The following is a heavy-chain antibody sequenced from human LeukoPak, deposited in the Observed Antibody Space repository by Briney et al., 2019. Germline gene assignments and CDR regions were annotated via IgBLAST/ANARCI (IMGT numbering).Heavy chain of an antibody. V-gene: IGHV3-30*02. Sequence: GGSLRLSCAASGFTFSSYGMHWVRQAPGKGLEWVAFIRYDGSNKYYSDSVKGRFTISRGNSKNTLYLQMNSLRAEDTAVYYCAKERDTAMVTIDYWGQGTLVTVSS. CDR1: GFTFSSYG. CDR3: AKERDTAMVTIDY. CDR2: IRYDGSNK. J-gene: IGHJ4*02. D-gene: IGHD5-18*01.